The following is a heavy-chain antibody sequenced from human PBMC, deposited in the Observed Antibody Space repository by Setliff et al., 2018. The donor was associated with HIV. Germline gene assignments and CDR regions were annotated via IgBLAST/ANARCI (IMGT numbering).Heavy chain of an antibody. CDR3: ARGFGSSWGGNYYYYYMDV. CDR2: IYYSGST. V-gene: IGHV4-39*07. D-gene: IGHD6-13*01. Sequence: SETLSLTCTVSGGSISSSSYYWGWIRQPPGKGLEWIGSIYYSGSTYYNPSLKSRVTISVDTSKKQFSLKLSSVTAADTAVYYCARGFGSSWGGNYYYYYMDVWGKGTTVTVSS. J-gene: IGHJ6*03. CDR1: GGSISSSSYY.